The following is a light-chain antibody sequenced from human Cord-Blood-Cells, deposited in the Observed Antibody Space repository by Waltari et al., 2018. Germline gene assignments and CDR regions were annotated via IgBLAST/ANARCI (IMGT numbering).Light chain of an antibody. Sequence: QSALTQLASVSGSPGQSITISCTGTSRDVGSYNLVSWYQQHPGKASKPMFNEGSKRPQGVSNRFACSKAGNAAALTISGLQAEDEADYCCCSDAGSSTLVFGGGTKLTVL. CDR1: SRDVGSYNL. V-gene: IGLV2-23*01. J-gene: IGLJ3*02. CDR2: EGS. CDR3: CSDAGSSTLV.